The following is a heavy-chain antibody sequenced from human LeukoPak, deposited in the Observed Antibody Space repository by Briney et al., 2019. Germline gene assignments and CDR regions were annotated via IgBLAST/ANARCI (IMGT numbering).Heavy chain of an antibody. D-gene: IGHD1-26*01. CDR2: ISGIGVST. Sequence: GGSLRLSCAASGFTVSSNYMSWVRQAPGKGLEWVSDISGIGVSTYYADSVKGRFTISRDNSKDTLYLQMNSLRAEDTAVYYCAQKGATNVFDYWGQGTLVTVSS. CDR3: AQKGATNVFDY. V-gene: IGHV3-23*01. CDR1: GFTVSSNY. J-gene: IGHJ4*02.